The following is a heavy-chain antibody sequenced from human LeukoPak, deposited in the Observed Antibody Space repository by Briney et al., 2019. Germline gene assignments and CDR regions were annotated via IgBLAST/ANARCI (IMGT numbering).Heavy chain of an antibody. CDR3: ARDQVVPAAIYMDV. CDR1: GFTFSSYG. J-gene: IGHJ6*03. Sequence: GGSLRLSCAASGFTFSSYGMHWVRQAPGKGLEWVAFIRYDGSNKYYADSVKSRFTISRDNAKNSLYLQMNSLRAEDTAVYYCARDQVVPAAIYMDVWGKGTTVTISS. D-gene: IGHD2-2*01. V-gene: IGHV3-30*02. CDR2: IRYDGSNK.